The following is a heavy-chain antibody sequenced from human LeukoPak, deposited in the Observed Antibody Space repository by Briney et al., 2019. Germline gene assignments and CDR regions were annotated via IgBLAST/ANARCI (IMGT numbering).Heavy chain of an antibody. V-gene: IGHV3-48*02. CDR1: GFTFSSYT. CDR3: VRGGFDS. CDR2: ISTSSSTI. D-gene: IGHD2-21*01. J-gene: IGHJ1*01. Sequence: QTGGSLRLSCAASGFTFSSYTMTWVRQAPGKGLEWLSYISTSSSTIYYADSVKGRFTISRDNAKNSLYLQTNSLRDEDTAVYYCVRGGFDSWGQGTLVTVSS.